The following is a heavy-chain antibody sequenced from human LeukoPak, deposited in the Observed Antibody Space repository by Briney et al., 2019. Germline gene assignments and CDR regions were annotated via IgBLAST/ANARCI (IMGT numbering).Heavy chain of an antibody. J-gene: IGHJ4*02. CDR1: GFTFSSYG. V-gene: IGHV3-53*01. D-gene: IGHD3-22*01. CDR3: AREVRSSGKI. CDR2: IYSGGST. Sequence: TGRSLRLSCAASGFTFSSYGMHWVRQAPGKGLEWVSVIYSGGSTYYADSVKGRFTISRDNSKNTLYLQMNSLRAEDTAVYYCAREVRSSGKIWGQGTLVTVSS.